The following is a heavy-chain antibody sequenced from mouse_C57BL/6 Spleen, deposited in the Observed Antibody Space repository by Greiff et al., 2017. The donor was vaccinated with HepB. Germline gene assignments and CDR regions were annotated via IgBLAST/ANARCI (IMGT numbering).Heavy chain of an antibody. Sequence: QVQLKESGAELVRPGASVTLSCKASGYTFTDYEMHWVKQTPVHGLEWIGAIDPETGGTAYNQKFKGKAILTADKSSSTAYMELRSLTSEDSAVYYCTREGGSYYYGKGNAMDYWGQGTSVTVSS. J-gene: IGHJ4*01. CDR3: TREGGSYYYGKGNAMDY. D-gene: IGHD1-1*01. CDR2: IDPETGGT. CDR1: GYTFTDYE. V-gene: IGHV1-15*01.